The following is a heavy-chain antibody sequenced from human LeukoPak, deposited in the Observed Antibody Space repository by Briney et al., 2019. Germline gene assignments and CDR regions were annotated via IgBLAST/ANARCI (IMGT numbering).Heavy chain of an antibody. CDR1: GFTLSSYW. CDR2: IKQDGSEK. CDR3: ARAVAAAGSY. D-gene: IGHD6-13*01. V-gene: IGHV3-7*04. J-gene: IGHJ4*02. Sequence: PGGSLRLSCAASGFTLSSYWISWVRQAPGKGLEWVANIKQDGSEKYYVGSVKSRFTISRDNAKDTVYLQMNSLRAEDTAVYYCARAVAAAGSYWGQGTLVTVSS.